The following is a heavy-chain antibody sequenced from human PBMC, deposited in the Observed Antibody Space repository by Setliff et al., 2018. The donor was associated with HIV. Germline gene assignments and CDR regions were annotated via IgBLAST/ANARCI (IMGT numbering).Heavy chain of an antibody. D-gene: IGHD5-18*01. V-gene: IGHV3-20*04. J-gene: IGHJ4*02. Sequence: ETLSLTCAVSGGSISSNDWWSWVRQVPGKGLEWVSGINWNGGSTGYADSVKGRFTISRDNAKNSLYLQMNSLRAEDTAVYYCAKGSLPSGYSYGFFDYWGQGTLVTVSS. CDR2: INWNGGST. CDR1: GGSISSND. CDR3: AKGSLPSGYSYGFFDY.